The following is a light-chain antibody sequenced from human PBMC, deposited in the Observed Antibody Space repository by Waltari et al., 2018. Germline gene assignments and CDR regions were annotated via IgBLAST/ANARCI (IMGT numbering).Light chain of an antibody. V-gene: IGLV1-44*01. Sequence: QSVLTQPPSASGTPGQRVTMSCSGSSSNIGSNTVNWYQQLPGTAPKLLIYTNNRRPSGVPDRFSDSKSGTSASLAISGLQSEDEADYYCAAWDDSLNGPVFGGGTKLTVL. CDR1: SSNIGSNT. J-gene: IGLJ2*01. CDR3: AAWDDSLNGPV. CDR2: TNN.